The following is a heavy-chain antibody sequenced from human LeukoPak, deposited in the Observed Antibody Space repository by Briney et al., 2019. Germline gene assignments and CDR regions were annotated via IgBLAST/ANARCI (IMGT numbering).Heavy chain of an antibody. J-gene: IGHJ5*02. CDR1: GGTFSSYA. V-gene: IGHV1-69*05. D-gene: IGHD2-2*01. CDR2: IIPIFGTA. CDR3: ARDIVVVPAASVWFNP. Sequence: SVKVSCKASGGTFSSYAISWVRQAPGQGLEWMGGIIPIFGTANYAQKFQGRVTITTDESTSTAYMELSSLRSEDTAVYYCARDIVVVPAASVWFNPWGQGTLVTVSS.